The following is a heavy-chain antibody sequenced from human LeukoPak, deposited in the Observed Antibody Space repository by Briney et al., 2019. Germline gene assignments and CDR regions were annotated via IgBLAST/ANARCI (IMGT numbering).Heavy chain of an antibody. V-gene: IGHV3-23*01. Sequence: GSLTLSCAASGFTFSSYAMSWVRQAPGKGLEWVSAISGSGGSTYYADSVKGRFTISRDNSKNTLYLQMNSLRAEDTAVYYCAKDLDYYGSGSDPVFDYWGQGTLVTASS. J-gene: IGHJ4*02. D-gene: IGHD3-10*01. CDR3: AKDLDYYGSGSDPVFDY. CDR1: GFTFSSYA. CDR2: ISGSGGST.